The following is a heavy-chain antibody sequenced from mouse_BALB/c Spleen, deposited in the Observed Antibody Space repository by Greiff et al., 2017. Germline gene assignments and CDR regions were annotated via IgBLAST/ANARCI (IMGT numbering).Heavy chain of an antibody. CDR1: GYSITSGYY. CDR3: ARLWDYDEAY. J-gene: IGHJ3*01. CDR2: ISYDGSN. D-gene: IGHD2-4*01. Sequence: DVQLQESGPGLVKPSQSLSLTCSVTGYSITSGYYWNWIRQFPGNKLEWMGYISYDGSNNYNPSLKNRISITRDTSKNQFFLKLNSVTTEDTATYYCARLWDYDEAYWGQGTLVTVSA. V-gene: IGHV3-6*02.